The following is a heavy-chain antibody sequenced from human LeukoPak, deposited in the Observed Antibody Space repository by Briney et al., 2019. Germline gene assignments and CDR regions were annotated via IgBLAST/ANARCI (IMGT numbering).Heavy chain of an antibody. J-gene: IGHJ4*02. V-gene: IGHV3-23*01. Sequence: GGSLRLSCAASGFTFSSYAMSWVRQAPGKGLEWVSCISGSGGSTYYADSVKGRFTISRDNSKNTMYLQMNSLRAEDTAVYYCAKDMGGGEQWLVPHYFDYWGQGTLVTVSS. CDR3: AKDMGGGEQWLVPHYFDY. D-gene: IGHD6-19*01. CDR2: ISGSGGST. CDR1: GFTFSSYA.